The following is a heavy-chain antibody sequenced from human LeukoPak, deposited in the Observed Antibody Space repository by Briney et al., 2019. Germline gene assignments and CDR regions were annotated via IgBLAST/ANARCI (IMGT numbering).Heavy chain of an antibody. D-gene: IGHD3-10*01. CDR2: MHHSGSS. V-gene: IGHV4-38-2*02. J-gene: IGHJ4*02. Sequence: SETLSLTCSVSGYSISRGYYWGWIRRSPGKGLEWIGSMHHSGSSYYNPSLKSRATKSVDTSKNQFSLKLTSVTAADTAVYYCARGEIGDFDSWGQGILVIVSA. CDR1: GYSISRGYY. CDR3: ARGEIGDFDS.